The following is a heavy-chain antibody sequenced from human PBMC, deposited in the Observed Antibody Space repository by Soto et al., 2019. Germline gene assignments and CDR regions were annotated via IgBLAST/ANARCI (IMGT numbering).Heavy chain of an antibody. V-gene: IGHV3-48*02. J-gene: IGHJ4*01. CDR1: GFTFTSNS. CDR2: ITSSSTTI. Sequence: PGGSLRLSCAASGFTFTSNSMNWVRQAPGKGLEWISYITSSSTTIYYADSVKGRFTISRDNAKNSVYLQMNRLRDDDTAVYYCARGRVGTAYFDYWGQGALVTVSS. CDR3: ARGRVGTAYFDY. D-gene: IGHD2-21*02.